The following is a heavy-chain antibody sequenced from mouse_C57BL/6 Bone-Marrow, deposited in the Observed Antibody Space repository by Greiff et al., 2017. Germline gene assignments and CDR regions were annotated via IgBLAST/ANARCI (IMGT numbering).Heavy chain of an antibody. V-gene: IGHV1-52*01. D-gene: IGHD3-2*02. CDR1: GYTFTSYW. Sequence: QVHVKQSGAELVRPGSSVKLSCKASGYTFTSYWMHWVKQRPIQGLEWIGNIDPSDSETHYNQKFKDKATLTVDKSSSTAYMQLSSLTSEDSAVYYCAREAQATSWFAYWGQGTLVTVSA. J-gene: IGHJ3*01. CDR2: IDPSDSET. CDR3: AREAQATSWFAY.